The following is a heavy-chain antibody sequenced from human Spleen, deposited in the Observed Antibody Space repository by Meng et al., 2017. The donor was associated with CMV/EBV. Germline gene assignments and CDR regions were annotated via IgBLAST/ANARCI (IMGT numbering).Heavy chain of an antibody. CDR1: GFTFSHFA. V-gene: IGHV3-30*04. J-gene: IGHJ6*02. Sequence: GGSLRLSCSTSGFTFSHFAMHWVRQAPGKGLEWVAVISFDGNITYYADSMRGRFTISRDYSINTLFLQMNSLRAEDTAVYYCVKVVVPVYYYYGMDVWGQGTTVTVSS. CDR3: VKVVVPVYYYYGMDV. CDR2: ISFDGNIT. D-gene: IGHD2-2*01.